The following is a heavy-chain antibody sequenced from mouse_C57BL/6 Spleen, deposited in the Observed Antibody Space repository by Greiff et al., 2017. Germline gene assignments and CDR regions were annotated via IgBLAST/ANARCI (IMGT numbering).Heavy chain of an antibody. CDR1: GFTFTDYY. D-gene: IGHD2-4*01. J-gene: IGHJ2*01. CDR2: IRNKANGYTT. Sequence: EVHLVESGGGLVQPGGSLSLSCAASGFTFTDYYMSWVRQPPGKALEWLGFIRNKANGYTTEYSASVKGRFTISRDNSQSILYLQMNALRAEDSATYYCARLAYDYDEDYWGQGTTLTVSS. V-gene: IGHV7-3*01. CDR3: ARLAYDYDEDY.